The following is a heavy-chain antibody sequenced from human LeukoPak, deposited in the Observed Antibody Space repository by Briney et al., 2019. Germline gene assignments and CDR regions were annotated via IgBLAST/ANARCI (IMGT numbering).Heavy chain of an antibody. CDR2: ISGDGGTT. J-gene: IGHJ4*02. CDR1: GFTFDDFP. CDR3: AKDYY. Sequence: PGGSLRLSCAASGFTFDDFPMHWVRQTPGKGLEWVALISGDGGTTYYADSFKGRFTISRDNSKNSLFLQMNSLRTEDTALYYCAKDYYWGQGTQVTVSS. V-gene: IGHV3-43*02.